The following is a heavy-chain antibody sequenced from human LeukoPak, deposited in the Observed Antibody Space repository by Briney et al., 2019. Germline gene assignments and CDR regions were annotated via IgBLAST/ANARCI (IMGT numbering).Heavy chain of an antibody. CDR1: GYTFTSYD. CDR3: ARRTAMYHDFWSGYRSYNWFDP. Sequence: ASVKVSCKASGYTFTSYDINWVRQATGQGLEWMGWMNPNSGNTGYAQKFQGRVTMTRNTSISTAYMELSSLRSEDTAVYYCARRTAMYHDFWSGYRSYNWFDPWGQGTLVTVSS. CDR2: MNPNSGNT. V-gene: IGHV1-8*01. J-gene: IGHJ5*02. D-gene: IGHD3-3*01.